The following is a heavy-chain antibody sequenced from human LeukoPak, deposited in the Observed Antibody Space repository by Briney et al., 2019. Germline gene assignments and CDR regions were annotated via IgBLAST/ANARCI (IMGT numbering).Heavy chain of an antibody. D-gene: IGHD2-2*01. V-gene: IGHV3-11*06. CDR1: GFTFSDYY. J-gene: IGHJ6*04. Sequence: GGSLRLSCAASGFTFSDYYMNWIRLAPGKGREWVSSISTSSTYTNYADSVRGRFTISRDNANNSLYLQMNSLRAEDTAVYYCARAQVVPAATYYYYYGMDVWGKGTTVTVSS. CDR2: ISTSSTYT. CDR3: ARAQVVPAATYYYYYGMDV.